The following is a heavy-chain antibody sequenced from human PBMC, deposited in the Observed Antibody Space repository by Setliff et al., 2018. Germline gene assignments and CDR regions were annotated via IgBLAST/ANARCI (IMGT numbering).Heavy chain of an antibody. D-gene: IGHD3-10*01. J-gene: IGHJ4*02. Sequence: ASVKVSCKASGYTFTSYGISWVRQAPGQGLEWMGWISAYIGNTNYAQKLRGRVTMTTDTSTSTAYMELRSLRSDDTAVYYCARDPGWFGELLGYFDYWGQGTLVTVSS. CDR2: ISAYIGNT. CDR1: GYTFTSYG. CDR3: ARDPGWFGELLGYFDY. V-gene: IGHV1-18*01.